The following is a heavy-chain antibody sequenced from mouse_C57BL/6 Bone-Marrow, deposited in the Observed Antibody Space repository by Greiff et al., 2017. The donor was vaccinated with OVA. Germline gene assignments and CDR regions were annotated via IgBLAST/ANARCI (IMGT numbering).Heavy chain of an antibody. CDR1: GFTFSDFY. D-gene: IGHD4-1*01. J-gene: IGHJ3*01. CDR3: ARDEGTGRAWFAY. V-gene: IGHV7-1*01. Sequence: EVKLMESGGGLVQSGRSLRLSCATSGFTFSDFYMEWVRQAPGKGLEWIAASRNKANDYTTEYSASVKGRFIVSRDTSQSILYLQMNALRAEDTAIYYCARDEGTGRAWFAYWGQGTLVTVSA. CDR2: SRNKANDYTT.